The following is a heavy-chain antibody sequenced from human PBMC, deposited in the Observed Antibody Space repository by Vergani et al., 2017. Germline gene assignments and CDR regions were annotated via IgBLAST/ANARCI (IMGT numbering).Heavy chain of an antibody. Sequence: EVQLVQSGAEVKTPGESLKISCKGSGYSFTSYWIGWVRQMPGKGLEWMGIIYPGDSDTRYSPSFQGQVTIPADKSISTDYRQWSSLKASDTAMYYCAGGEGRFESDYYYGMDVWGQGTTVTVSS. CDR2: IYPGDSDT. V-gene: IGHV5-51*01. D-gene: IGHD3-10*01. CDR3: AGGEGRFESDYYYGMDV. J-gene: IGHJ6*02. CDR1: GYSFTSYW.